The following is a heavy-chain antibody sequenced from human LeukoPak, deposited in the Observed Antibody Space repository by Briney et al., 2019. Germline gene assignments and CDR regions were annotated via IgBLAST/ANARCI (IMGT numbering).Heavy chain of an antibody. CDR1: GGSISSYY. CDR3: ARGIVVDFDY. Sequence: SDTLSLTCTVSGGSISSYYWSWIRQPPGKGLEWIGVIYYTGSTNYNPSLKSRVIISVDRSKNQFSLKLSSVTAADTAVYYCARGIVVDFDYWGQGTLVTVSS. V-gene: IGHV4-59*07. J-gene: IGHJ4*02. D-gene: IGHD1-26*01. CDR2: IYYTGST.